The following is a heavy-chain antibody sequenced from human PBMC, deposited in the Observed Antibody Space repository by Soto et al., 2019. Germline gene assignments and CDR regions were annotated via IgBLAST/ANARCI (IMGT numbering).Heavy chain of an antibody. CDR3: AREGRGKFGLDV. CDR1: GFTLSSYS. Sequence: EVQLVESGGGLVQPGGSLRVSCAASGFTLSSYSMNWVRQAPGKGLEWVSYINSGSSSIHYADFVKGRFNISRDNVKNSLYLQMNSLRDEDTAVYYCAREGRGKFGLDVWGQGTTVIVSS. D-gene: IGHD2-15*01. CDR2: INSGSSSI. V-gene: IGHV3-48*02. J-gene: IGHJ6*02.